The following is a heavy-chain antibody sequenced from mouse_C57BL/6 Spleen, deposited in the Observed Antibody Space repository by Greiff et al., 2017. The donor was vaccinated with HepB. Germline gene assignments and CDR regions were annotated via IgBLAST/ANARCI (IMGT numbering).Heavy chain of an antibody. Sequence: QVQLQQSGAELMKPGASVKLSCKATGYTFTGYWIEWVKQRPGHGLEWIGEILPGSGSTNYNEKFKGKATFTADTTSNTAYMQLSSLTTEDSAIYSCGSDGSSPAWLAYWGQGTLVTVSA. CDR2: ILPGSGST. CDR3: GSDGSSPAWLAY. CDR1: GYTFTGYW. D-gene: IGHD1-1*01. V-gene: IGHV1-9*01. J-gene: IGHJ3*01.